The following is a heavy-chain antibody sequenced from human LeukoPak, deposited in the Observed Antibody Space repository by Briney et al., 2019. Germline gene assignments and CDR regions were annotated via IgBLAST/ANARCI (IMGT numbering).Heavy chain of an antibody. J-gene: IGHJ3*02. CDR2: IYYSGST. V-gene: IGHV4-39*07. Sequence: KPSETLSLTCTVSGGSISSSSYYWGWIRQPPGKGLEWIGSIYYSGSTYYNPSLKSRVTISVDTSKNQFSLKLSSVTAADTAVYYCARALYETRITMIVVVINKDAFDIWGQGTMVTVSS. CDR1: GGSISSSSYY. CDR3: ARALYETRITMIVVVINKDAFDI. D-gene: IGHD3-22*01.